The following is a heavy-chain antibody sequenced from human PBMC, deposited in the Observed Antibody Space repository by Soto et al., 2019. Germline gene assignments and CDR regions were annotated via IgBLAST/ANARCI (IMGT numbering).Heavy chain of an antibody. V-gene: IGHV4-31*03. J-gene: IGHJ5*02. Sequence: TLSLTCTVSGGSISSGGYYWSWIRQHPGKGLEWIGYIYYSGSTYYNPSLKSRVTISVDTSKNQFSLKLSSVTAADTAVYYCARTTIPNWFDPWGQGTLVTVSS. CDR1: GGSISSGGYY. D-gene: IGHD4-17*01. CDR3: ARTTIPNWFDP. CDR2: IYYSGST.